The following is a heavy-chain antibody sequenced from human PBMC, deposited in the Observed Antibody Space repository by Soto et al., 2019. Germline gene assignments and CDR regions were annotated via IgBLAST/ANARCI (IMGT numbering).Heavy chain of an antibody. CDR1: GGSVRAPDW. J-gene: IGHJ5*01. CDR3: ARVRQGCSANNCYFDP. Sequence: SETLSLTCTLSGGSVRAPDWWNWVRQSPDKGLEWIAEVHISWHSNYNPSLRSRVSVSIDSSKNQFCLNLNSVTAADTAIYYCARVRQGCSANNCYFDPWGQGTQVTVSA. D-gene: IGHD1-1*01. V-gene: IGHV4-4*02. CDR2: VHISWHS.